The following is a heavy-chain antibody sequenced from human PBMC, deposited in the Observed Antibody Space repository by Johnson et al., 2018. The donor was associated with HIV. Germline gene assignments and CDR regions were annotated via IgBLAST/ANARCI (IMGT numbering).Heavy chain of an antibody. V-gene: IGHV3-9*01. D-gene: IGHD3-9*01. CDR3: AREEGNYILTRGDAFDI. J-gene: IGHJ3*02. CDR2: ITWNSDNI. CDR1: GFTFDDFA. Sequence: VQLVESGGGMVQPGRSLRLSCAASGFTFDDFAMHWVRQGPGKGLEWVSSITWNSDNIAYADSVKGRFTISRDNDKNSLYLQMNSLRAEDPAVYYCAREEGNYILTRGDAFDIWGQGTMVTVAS.